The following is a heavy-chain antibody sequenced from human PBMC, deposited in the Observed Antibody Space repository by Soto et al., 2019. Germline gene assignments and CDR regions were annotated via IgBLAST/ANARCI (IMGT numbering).Heavy chain of an antibody. Sequence: QVQLQESGPGLVKPSGTLSLTCAVSSGSIDTTNWWSWVRQPPGKGLEWIGEIFHSGNTYYTPSLASRVTISVDTSKNQFSLNMRSVTAADTAVYYCASRTWGMEVWGQGTTVTVSS. D-gene: IGHD2-8*01. V-gene: IGHV4-4*02. CDR3: ASRTWGMEV. J-gene: IGHJ6*02. CDR1: SGSIDTTNW. CDR2: IFHSGNT.